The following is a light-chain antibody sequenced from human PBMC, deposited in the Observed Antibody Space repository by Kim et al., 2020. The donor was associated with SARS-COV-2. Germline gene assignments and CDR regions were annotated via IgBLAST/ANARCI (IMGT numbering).Light chain of an antibody. Sequence: SVGDRVTITCRASQDISSYLAWYQQKLGKAPKLLISTTSILQSGVPSRFSGSGSGTEFTLTISSLQPEDFATYYCQQINSYPPWTFGQGTKVDIK. J-gene: IGKJ1*01. CDR3: QQINSYPPWT. V-gene: IGKV1-9*01. CDR2: TTS. CDR1: QDISSY.